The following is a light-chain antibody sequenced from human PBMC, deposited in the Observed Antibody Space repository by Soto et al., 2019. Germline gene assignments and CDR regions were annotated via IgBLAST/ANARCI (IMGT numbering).Light chain of an antibody. CDR2: GAS. Sequence: EVMLTQSPGTLSLSPGERATLSCSASQSVSSNYLAWYQQKSGQAPRLLIYGASNRATGIPDRFSGSGSGTDFTLTIRRLEPEDFAVYYCQQYDTSPRTVGQGTKVEFK. CDR1: QSVSSNY. V-gene: IGKV3-20*01. J-gene: IGKJ1*01. CDR3: QQYDTSPRT.